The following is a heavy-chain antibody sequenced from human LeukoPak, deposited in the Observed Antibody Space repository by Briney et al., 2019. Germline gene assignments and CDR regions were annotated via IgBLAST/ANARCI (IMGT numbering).Heavy chain of an antibody. J-gene: IGHJ4*02. CDR1: GFTFSSYS. CDR2: ISSSSSYI. CDR3: ARDNSGSYSFVDY. Sequence: PGGSLRLSCAASGFTFSSYSKNWVRQAPGKGLEWVSSISSSSSYIYYADSVKGRFTISRDNSKNTLYLQMNSLRAEDTAVYYCARDNSGSYSFVDYWGQGTLVTVSS. D-gene: IGHD3-10*01. V-gene: IGHV3-21*01.